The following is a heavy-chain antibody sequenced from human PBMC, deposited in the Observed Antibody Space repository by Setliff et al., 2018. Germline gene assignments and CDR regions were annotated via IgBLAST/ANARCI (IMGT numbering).Heavy chain of an antibody. J-gene: IGHJ4*02. CDR1: GDSIRSSRYY. D-gene: IGHD6-6*01. V-gene: IGHV4-39*07. CDR2: IYSSGNT. CDR3: ARDPSSVAARPGY. Sequence: PSETLSLTCTASGDSIRSSRYYWGWIRQPPGKGLEWIGSIYSSGNTYYNPSLKRRVTISVDTTKNQFSLQLNSVTAADTAVYYCARDPSSVAARPGYWGQGTLVTVSS.